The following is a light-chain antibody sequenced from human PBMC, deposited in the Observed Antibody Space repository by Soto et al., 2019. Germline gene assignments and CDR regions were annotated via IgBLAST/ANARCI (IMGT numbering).Light chain of an antibody. V-gene: IGKV1-27*01. CDR3: QNYNRAPWT. J-gene: IGKJ1*01. CDR2: ATS. CDR1: EGISNY. Sequence: DIQMTQSPSSLSASVGDRVTITCRASEGISNYLAWYQQKPGKVPKLLIYATSTLQSGVPSRFSGSGSGTDFTLTISSLQPEDVANDYCQNYNRAPWTFGQGTKVEIK.